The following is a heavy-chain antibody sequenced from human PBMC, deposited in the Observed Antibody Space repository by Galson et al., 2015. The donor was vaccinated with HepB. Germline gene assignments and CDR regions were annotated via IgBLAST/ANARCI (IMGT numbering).Heavy chain of an antibody. D-gene: IGHD6-19*01. Sequence: SLRLSCAASGFTFSSYGMHWVRQAPGKGLEWVAFIRYDGSNKSYADSVKGRFTISRDNSKNTLYLQMNSLRAEDTAVYYCAKAFRPGSSGWSHIFDYWGQGTLVTVSS. CDR3: AKAFRPGSSGWSHIFDY. CDR2: IRYDGSNK. V-gene: IGHV3-30*02. J-gene: IGHJ4*02. CDR1: GFTFSSYG.